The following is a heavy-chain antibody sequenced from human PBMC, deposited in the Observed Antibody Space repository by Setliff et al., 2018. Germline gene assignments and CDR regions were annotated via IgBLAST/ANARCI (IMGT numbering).Heavy chain of an antibody. J-gene: IGHJ4*02. CDR2: VNPGGLTS. Sequence: ASVKVSCKTSGYSFTSHYMHWVRQAPGQGLEWMGIVNPGGLTSSSTQKFEGRVTMTRDTSTSTVYMELNSLTSDDTAVYYCARAGLAATGRKGVFNHWGQGTLVTVSS. D-gene: IGHD6-25*01. V-gene: IGHV1-46*01. CDR1: GYSFTSHY. CDR3: ARAGLAATGRKGVFNH.